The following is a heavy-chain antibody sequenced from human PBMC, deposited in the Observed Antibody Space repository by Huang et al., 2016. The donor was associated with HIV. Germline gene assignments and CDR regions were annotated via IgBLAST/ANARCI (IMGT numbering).Heavy chain of an antibody. D-gene: IGHD6-13*01. V-gene: IGHV3-30*18. CDR2: ISYDAKTK. CDR1: GVTFSSYG. Sequence: QVQLVESGGGVVQPGRSLRISCAASGVTFSSYGMHWVRQAPGKGLEWVAVISYDAKTKYYADSVKGRFIISRDNSKTTVYLQLNSLRLEDTAVYYCAKGGSAAAVLDFWGQGTLVTVSS. CDR3: AKGGSAAAVLDF. J-gene: IGHJ4*02.